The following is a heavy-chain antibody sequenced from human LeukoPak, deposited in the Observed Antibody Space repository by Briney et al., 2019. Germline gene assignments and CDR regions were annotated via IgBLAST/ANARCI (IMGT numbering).Heavy chain of an antibody. D-gene: IGHD6-13*01. J-gene: IGHJ4*02. CDR1: GFTFSSYA. Sequence: GGSLRLSCAASGFTFSSYAMIWVRQAPGKGLEWVSAISGSGGSTYYADSVKGRFTISRDSSKNTLYLQMNSLRAEDTAVFYCANGGGVYKSAADRRIDYWGQGTLVTVSS. CDR2: ISGSGGST. V-gene: IGHV3-23*01. CDR3: ANGGGVYKSAADRRIDY.